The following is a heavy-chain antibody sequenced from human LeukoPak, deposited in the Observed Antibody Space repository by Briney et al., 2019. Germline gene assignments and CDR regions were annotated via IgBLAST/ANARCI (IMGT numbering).Heavy chain of an antibody. CDR2: INPNSGGT. D-gene: IGHD2-2*03. V-gene: IGHV1-2*02. Sequence: ASVKVSCKASGYTFTGYYMHWVRQAPGQGLEWMGWINPNSGGTNYAQKFQGRVTMTRDTSISTAYMELSRLRSDDTAVYYCARALDIVVVPAAPDYWGQGTLVTVSS. CDR3: ARALDIVVVPAAPDY. CDR1: GYTFTGYY. J-gene: IGHJ4*02.